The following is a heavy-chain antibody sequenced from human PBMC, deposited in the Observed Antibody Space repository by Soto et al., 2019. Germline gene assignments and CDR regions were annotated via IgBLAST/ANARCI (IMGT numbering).Heavy chain of an antibody. D-gene: IGHD6-19*01. V-gene: IGHV3-53*01. Sequence: EVQLVESGGGLIQPGGSLRLSCAASGFAVSSKYMTWVRQAPGKGLEWVSVIYGGDTTYYADSVKGRFTISRDTSKNTLYLQMNSLRAEDTAVYYCVQTTGWPGFDFWGQGTRVTVSS. CDR3: VQTTGWPGFDF. CDR2: IYGGDTT. CDR1: GFAVSSKY. J-gene: IGHJ4*02.